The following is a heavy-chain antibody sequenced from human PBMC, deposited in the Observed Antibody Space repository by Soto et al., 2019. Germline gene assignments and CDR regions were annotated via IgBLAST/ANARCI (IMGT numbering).Heavy chain of an antibody. CDR1: GYSFTSYW. Sequence: GESLKISGKGTGYSFTSYWIGWVRRTPGKGLEEMGRIDPSDSYTNYSPSFQGHVTISADKSISTAYLQWSSLKASDTAMYYCARLSSFYYGMDVWGQGTTVTGSS. CDR2: IDPSDSYT. V-gene: IGHV5-10-1*01. D-gene: IGHD1-26*01. CDR3: ARLSSFYYGMDV. J-gene: IGHJ6*02.